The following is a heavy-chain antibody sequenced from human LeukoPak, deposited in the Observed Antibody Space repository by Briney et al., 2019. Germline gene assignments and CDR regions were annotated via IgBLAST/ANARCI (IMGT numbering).Heavy chain of an antibody. CDR3: ARGISSGYYQYYFDY. V-gene: IGHV3-21*01. D-gene: IGHD3-22*01. CDR2: ISSSSSYI. J-gene: IGHJ4*02. CDR1: GFTFSSYS. Sequence: RSGGSLRLSCAASGFTFSSYSMNWVRQAPGKGLEWVSSISSSSSYIYYADSVKGRFTISRDNAKNSLYLQMNSLRAEDTAVYYCARGISSGYYQYYFDYWGQGTLVTVSS.